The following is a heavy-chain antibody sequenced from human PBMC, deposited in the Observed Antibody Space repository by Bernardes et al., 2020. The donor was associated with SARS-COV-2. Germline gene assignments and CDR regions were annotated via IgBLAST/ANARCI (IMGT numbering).Heavy chain of an antibody. D-gene: IGHD1-26*01. Sequence: VGSLRLSCAASGFTFSNYWMHWVRQVPGKGLVWVSRIKTDGSSTSYADSVKGRFTISRDNAKNTLYLQMNSLRVEDTAVYYCARGALSGTYGVGDYWGQGTLVTVSS. V-gene: IGHV3-74*01. J-gene: IGHJ4*02. CDR3: ARGALSGTYGVGDY. CDR2: IKTDGSST. CDR1: GFTFSNYW.